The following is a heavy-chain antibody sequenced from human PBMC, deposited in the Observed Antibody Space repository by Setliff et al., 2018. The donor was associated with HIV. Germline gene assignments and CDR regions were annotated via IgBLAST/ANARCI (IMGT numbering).Heavy chain of an antibody. D-gene: IGHD3-22*01. CDR2: IRFDGSNE. J-gene: IGHJ1*01. CDR3: AKTDYFDSSGYNPEYLQH. CDR1: GFTFNSYG. V-gene: IGHV3-30*02. Sequence: GSLRLSCAASGFTFNSYGMHWVRQAPGKGLEWVTSIRFDGSNEYYVESVKGRFTISRDNSENTLYLQMSSLRPEDTAVYYCAKTDYFDSSGYNPEYLQHWGQGTRVTVSS.